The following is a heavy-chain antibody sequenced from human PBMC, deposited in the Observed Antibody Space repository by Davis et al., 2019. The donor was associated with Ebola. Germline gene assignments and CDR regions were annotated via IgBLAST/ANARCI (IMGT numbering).Heavy chain of an antibody. CDR2: IYWDDDK. CDR3: ARTDGRYGMDV. CDR1: GFSLSTSGVG. J-gene: IGHJ6*02. V-gene: IGHV2-5*02. Sequence: SGPTLVKPTQTLTLTCTFSGFSLSTSGVGVGWIRQPPGKALEWLALIYWDDDKRYSTSLKTRLTISKDTSKNQVVLTMTNMDPVDTATYYCARTDGRYGMDVWGQGTTVTVSS.